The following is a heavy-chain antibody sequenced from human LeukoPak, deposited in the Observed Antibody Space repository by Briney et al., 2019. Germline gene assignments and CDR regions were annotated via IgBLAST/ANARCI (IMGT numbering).Heavy chain of an antibody. CDR1: GGSISSSSHS. V-gene: IGHV4-39*01. D-gene: IGHD3-22*01. CDR2: IYYRETT. Sequence: SETLSLTCTVSGGSISSSSHSWGWIRQAPGTGLEWIGSIYYRETTYYNPSLKSRVTISVDTSKNQFSLKLSSVTAADTAVYYCAEVLYDRSGYYFDYWGQGTLVTVSS. CDR3: AEVLYDRSGYYFDY. J-gene: IGHJ4*02.